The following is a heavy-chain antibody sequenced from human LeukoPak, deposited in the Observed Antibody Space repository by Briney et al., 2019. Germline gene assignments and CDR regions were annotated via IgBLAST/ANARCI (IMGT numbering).Heavy chain of an antibody. CDR1: GGSFSGYY. V-gene: IGHV4-59*01. Sequence: SETLSLTCAVYGGSFSGYYWSWIRQPPGKGLEWIGYIYYSGSTNYNPSLKSRVTISVDTSKNQFSLKLSSVTAADTAVYYCARDAGIQLWSGYYYYMDVWGKGTTVTVSS. D-gene: IGHD5-18*01. CDR3: ARDAGIQLWSGYYYYMDV. CDR2: IYYSGST. J-gene: IGHJ6*03.